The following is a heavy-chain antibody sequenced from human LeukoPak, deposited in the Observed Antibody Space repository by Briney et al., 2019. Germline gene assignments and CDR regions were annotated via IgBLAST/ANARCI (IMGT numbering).Heavy chain of an antibody. J-gene: IGHJ4*02. CDR3: ARRRYTDFDY. V-gene: IGHV1-8*01. CDR2: MNPSSGNT. D-gene: IGHD2-2*02. Sequence: ASVKVSCKASGYSFTSYEINWARQATGQGLEWMGWMNPSSGNTGYAQNFQGRVTMTRNTSISTAYMDLSSLTSADTAVYYCARRRYTDFDYWGQGTLVSVSS. CDR1: GYSFTSYE.